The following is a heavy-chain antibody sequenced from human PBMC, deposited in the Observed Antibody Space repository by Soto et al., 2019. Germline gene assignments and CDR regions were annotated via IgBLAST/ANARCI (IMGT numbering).Heavy chain of an antibody. CDR2: IDLSDSYI. CDR1: GYKFTNYW. J-gene: IGHJ4*02. D-gene: IGHD6-6*01. V-gene: IGHV5-10-1*01. CDR3: SRHSELAAHSACLAY. Sequence: PGESLKISCRASGYKFTNYWISWVRQVPGKGLEWMARIDLSDSYINYSPSFQGHVTISADTSISTAYLHWSSLKASDTAMYYCSRHSELAAHSACLAYWGQGTLVTVPQ.